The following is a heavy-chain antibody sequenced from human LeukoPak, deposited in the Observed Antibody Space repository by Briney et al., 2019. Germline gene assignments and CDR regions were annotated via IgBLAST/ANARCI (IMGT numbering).Heavy chain of an antibody. CDR3: ARHGDILTGYGLGYFDY. V-gene: IGHV4-4*02. D-gene: IGHD3-9*01. CDR1: GGSISSSNW. Sequence: PSETLSLTCAVSGGSISSSNWWSWVRQPPGKGLEWIGEIYHSGSTYYNPSLKSRVTISVDTSKNQFSLKLSSVTAADTAVYYCARHGDILTGYGLGYFDYWGQGTLVTVSS. J-gene: IGHJ4*02. CDR2: IYHSGST.